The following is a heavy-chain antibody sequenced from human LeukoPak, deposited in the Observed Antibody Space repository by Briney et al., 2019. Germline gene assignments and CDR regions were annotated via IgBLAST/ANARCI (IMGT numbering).Heavy chain of an antibody. CDR1: GGSISSSSYY. J-gene: IGHJ5*02. D-gene: IGHD3-10*01. CDR3: ARAYYGSGSLVRFDP. CDR2: IYYSGST. Sequence: TSETLSLTCTVSGGSISSSSYYWGWIRQPPGKGLEWIGSIYYSGSTYYNPSLKSRVTISVDTSKNQFSLKLSSVTAADTAVYYCARAYYGSGSLVRFDPWGQGTLVTVSS. V-gene: IGHV4-39*07.